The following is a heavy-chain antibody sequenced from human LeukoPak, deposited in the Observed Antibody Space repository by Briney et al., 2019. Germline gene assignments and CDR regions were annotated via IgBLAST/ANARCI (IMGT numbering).Heavy chain of an antibody. D-gene: IGHD1-20*01. CDR2: INSDGSST. CDR1: GFTFSSYW. CDR3: ARDRYNWNSYYMDV. V-gene: IGHV3-74*01. J-gene: IGHJ6*03. Sequence: GGSLRLSCAASGFTFSSYWMHWVRQAPGKGLVWVSRINSDGSSTSYADSVKGRFTISRDNSKNTLYLQMGILRAEDMAVYYCARDRYNWNSYYMDVWGKGTTVTVSS.